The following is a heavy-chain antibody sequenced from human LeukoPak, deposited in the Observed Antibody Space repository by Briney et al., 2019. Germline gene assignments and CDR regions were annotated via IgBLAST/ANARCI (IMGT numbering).Heavy chain of an antibody. CDR2: INPSGGST. CDR3: ARGSAITMIVVVIYGWFDP. CDR1: GYTFTSYY. V-gene: IGHV1-46*01. D-gene: IGHD3-22*01. Sequence: ASVKVSCKASGYTFTSYYMHWVRQAPGQGLEWMGIINPSGGSTSYAQKFQGRVIMTRDTSTSTVYMELSSLRSEDTAVYYCARGSAITMIVVVIYGWFDPWGQGTLVTVSS. J-gene: IGHJ5*02.